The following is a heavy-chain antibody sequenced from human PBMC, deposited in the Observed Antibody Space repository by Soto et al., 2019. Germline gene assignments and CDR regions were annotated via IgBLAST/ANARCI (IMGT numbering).Heavy chain of an antibody. J-gene: IGHJ3*02. D-gene: IGHD1-26*01. CDR2: IIPTLGSA. CDR1: GGSFSSNA. CDR3: ASRERVDAFDI. V-gene: IGHV1-69*01. Sequence: QVQLVQSGAEVKKPGSSVKVSCKASGGSFSSNAVSWVRQAPGQGLEWMGGIIPTLGSANYAQQFRDRLTITADGSTTTTHMELNSLRSEDAAVYYCASRERVDAFDIWGQGTLVTVSS.